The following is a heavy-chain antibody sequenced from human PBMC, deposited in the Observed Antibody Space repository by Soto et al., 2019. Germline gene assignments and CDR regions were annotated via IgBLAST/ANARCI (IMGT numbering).Heavy chain of an antibody. CDR1: GYTFTSYD. V-gene: IGHV1-8*01. J-gene: IGHJ6*03. Sequence: ASVKVSCKASGYTFTSYDINWVRQATGQGLEWMGWMNPNSGNTGYAQKFQGRVTMTRNTSISTAYMELSSRRSEDTAVYYCAGGTAYSSSWYSIYYYYYYMDVWGKGTTVTVSS. D-gene: IGHD6-13*01. CDR2: MNPNSGNT. CDR3: AGGTAYSSSWYSIYYYYYYMDV.